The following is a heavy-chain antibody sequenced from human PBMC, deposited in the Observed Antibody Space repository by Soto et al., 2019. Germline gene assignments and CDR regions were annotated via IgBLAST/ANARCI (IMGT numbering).Heavy chain of an antibody. CDR2: IYHSGST. J-gene: IGHJ3*02. CDR1: GGSVSSGSYY. D-gene: IGHD4-17*01. V-gene: IGHV4-61*01. CDR3: ARTPPVTRDDVFDI. Sequence: QMQLQESGPGLVKPSETLSLTCTVSGGSVSSGSYYWNWIRQPPGKGLEWIGYIYHSGSTNYNPCIKSRVTIPVETSRNQLSMKLSSVPAAYTPVYSCARTPPVTRDDVFDIWGQGTMVTVS.